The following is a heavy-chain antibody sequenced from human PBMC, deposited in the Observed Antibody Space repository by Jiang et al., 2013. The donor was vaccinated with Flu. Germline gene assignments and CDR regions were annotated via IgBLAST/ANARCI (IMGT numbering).Heavy chain of an antibody. D-gene: IGHD6-19*01. CDR3: AKDGRGSGWPYYYYYGMDV. V-gene: IGHV3-9*01. CDR2: SWNSGSI. J-gene: IGHJ6*02. Sequence: SWNSGSIGYADSVKGRFTISRDNAKNSLYLQMNSLRAEDTALYYCAKDGRGSGWPYYYYYGMDVWGQGTTVTVSS.